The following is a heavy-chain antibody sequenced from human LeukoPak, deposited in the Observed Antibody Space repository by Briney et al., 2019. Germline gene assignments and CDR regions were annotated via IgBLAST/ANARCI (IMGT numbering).Heavy chain of an antibody. CDR1: GYTFTSYG. D-gene: IGHD4-17*01. J-gene: IGHJ6*02. V-gene: IGHV1-18*01. CDR3: ARDLPWGYGDYFWDYYYGMDV. CDR2: ISAYYGNT. Sequence: ASVKVSCKASGYTFTSYGIGWVRQAPGQGLEWMGWISAYYGNTNYAQKLQGRVTMTTDTSTSTAYMELGSLRSDDTAVYYCARDLPWGYGDYFWDYYYGMDVWGQGTTVTVSS.